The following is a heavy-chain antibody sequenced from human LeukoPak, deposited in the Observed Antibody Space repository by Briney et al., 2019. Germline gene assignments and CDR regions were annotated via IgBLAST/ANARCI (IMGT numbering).Heavy chain of an antibody. V-gene: IGHV4-39*07. D-gene: IGHD6-6*01. CDR3: ARDQYSSSHYYMDV. Sequence: SETLSLTCTVSGDSISRSGYYWGWTRQSPAKGLEWIGSIYYSGSTYYNPSLKSRVTISVDTSKNQFSLKLSSVTAADTAVYYCARDQYSSSHYYMDVWGKGTTVTVSS. J-gene: IGHJ6*03. CDR2: IYYSGST. CDR1: GDSISRSGYY.